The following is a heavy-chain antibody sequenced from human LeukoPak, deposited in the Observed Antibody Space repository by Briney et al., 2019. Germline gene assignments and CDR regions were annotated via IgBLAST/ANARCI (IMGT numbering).Heavy chain of an antibody. J-gene: IGHJ5*02. CDR2: IIPIFGTA. CDR1: GGTFSSYA. V-gene: IGHV1-69*01. Sequence: ASVKVSCKASGGTFSSYAISWVRQAPGQGLEWMGGIIPIFGTANYAQKFQGRVTITADESTSTAYMGLSSLRSEDTAVYYCARVAATWFDPWGQGTLVTVSS. D-gene: IGHD2-15*01. CDR3: ARVAATWFDP.